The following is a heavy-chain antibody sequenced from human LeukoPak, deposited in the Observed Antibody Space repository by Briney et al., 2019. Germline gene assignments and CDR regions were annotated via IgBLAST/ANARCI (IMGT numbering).Heavy chain of an antibody. CDR1: GFTVSSNY. D-gene: IGHD2-2*01. Sequence: GGSLRLSCAASGFTVSSNYMSWVRQAPGQGLEYVSTISSNGGDTYYANSVKGRFTISRDNSKTTLYLQMNSLRAEDTAVYYCAKDVPAAYFDYWGQGTLVTVSS. J-gene: IGHJ4*02. CDR3: AKDVPAAYFDY. V-gene: IGHV3-64*01. CDR2: ISSNGGDT.